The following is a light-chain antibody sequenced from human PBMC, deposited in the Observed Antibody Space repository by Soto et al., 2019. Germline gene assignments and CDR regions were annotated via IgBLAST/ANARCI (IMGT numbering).Light chain of an antibody. V-gene: IGKV1-5*03. CDR2: KAS. CDR3: QHYNSYSEA. Sequence: DIQMTQSPSTLSGSVGDRVTITCRASQTIISWLAWYQQKPGKAPKLLIYKASTLKSGVPSRFSGSGSGTEFTLTIISLQPDDFATYYCQHYNSYSEAFGQGTKVELK. J-gene: IGKJ1*01. CDR1: QTIISW.